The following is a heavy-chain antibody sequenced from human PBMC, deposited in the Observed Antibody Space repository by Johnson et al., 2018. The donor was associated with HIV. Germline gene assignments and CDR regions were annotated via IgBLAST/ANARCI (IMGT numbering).Heavy chain of an antibody. CDR2: IRYDGSNK. Sequence: QVQLVESGGGVVQPGGSLRLTCAASGFTFSSYGMHWVRQAPGKGLEWVAFIRYDGSNKYYVDSVKGRFTISRDNYKNTMSLQMNSLRAEDTAVYYCTKMGALGAFDIWGQGTMVTVSS. J-gene: IGHJ3*02. D-gene: IGHD3-16*01. CDR3: TKMGALGAFDI. V-gene: IGHV3-30*02. CDR1: GFTFSSYG.